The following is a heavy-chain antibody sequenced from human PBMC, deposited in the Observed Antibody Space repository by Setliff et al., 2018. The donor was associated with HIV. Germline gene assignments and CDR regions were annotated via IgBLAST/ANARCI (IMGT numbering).Heavy chain of an antibody. CDR1: GYTFTDYY. D-gene: IGHD6-19*01. Sequence: RASVKVSCKASGYTFTDYYMHWVQQAPGKGLEWMGRVDPEDGETIYAEKFQGRVTITADTSTDTAYMELSSLRSEDTAVYYCATGPIAVAGYFDYWGQGTLVTGSS. V-gene: IGHV1-69-2*01. CDR3: ATGPIAVAGYFDY. J-gene: IGHJ4*02. CDR2: VDPEDGET.